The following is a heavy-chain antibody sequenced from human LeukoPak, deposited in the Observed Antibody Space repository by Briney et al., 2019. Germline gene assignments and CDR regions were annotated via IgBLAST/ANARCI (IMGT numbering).Heavy chain of an antibody. V-gene: IGHV3-9*01. CDR2: ISWNSGSI. J-gene: IGHJ4*02. D-gene: IGHD6-19*01. CDR1: GFTFDDYA. Sequence: GGSLRLSCAASGFTFDDYAMHWVRQAPGKGLEWVSGISWNSGSIGYADSVKGRFTISRDNAKNSLYLQMNSLRAEDTALYYCAKDHSSGWPRLYYFDYWGQGTLVTVSS. CDR3: AKDHSSGWPRLYYFDY.